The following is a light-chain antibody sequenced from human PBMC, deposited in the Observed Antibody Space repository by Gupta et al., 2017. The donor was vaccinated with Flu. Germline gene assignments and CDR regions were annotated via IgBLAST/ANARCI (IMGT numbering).Light chain of an antibody. V-gene: IGLV1-44*01. J-gene: IGLJ3*02. CDR1: SSNIGSNT. CDR3: AAWDDSLNGWV. Sequence: QSVLPQPPSASGTPGQRATIPCSGSSSNIGSNTVNWYQQLPGTAPKLLIYSNNQRPSGVPDRFSGSKSGTSASLAISGLQSEDEADYYCAAWDDSLNGWVFGGGTKLTVL. CDR2: SNN.